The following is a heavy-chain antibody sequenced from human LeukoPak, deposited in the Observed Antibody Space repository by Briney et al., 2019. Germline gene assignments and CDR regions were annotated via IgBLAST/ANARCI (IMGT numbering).Heavy chain of an antibody. CDR2: IIPILDTI. J-gene: IGHJ6*03. Sequence: GASVKVSCKASGGTFDSYGISWVRQAPGQGLEWRVGIIPILDTIDYAQSSQGRVTITADEPTSTAYMELSSLKSEDTAVYYCARAPIRPEYYDILTEEYYYYMDVWGKGTTVTIS. D-gene: IGHD3-9*01. V-gene: IGHV1-69*13. CDR1: GGTFDSYG. CDR3: ARAPIRPEYYDILTEEYYYYMDV.